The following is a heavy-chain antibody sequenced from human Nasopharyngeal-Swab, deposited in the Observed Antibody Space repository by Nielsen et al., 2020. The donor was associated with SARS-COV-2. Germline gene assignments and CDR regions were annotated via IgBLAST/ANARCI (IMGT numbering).Heavy chain of an antibody. J-gene: IGHJ4*02. CDR2: IYYSGST. CDR3: ARDLSHAYGDPETYYFFDY. Sequence: WIRQPPGKGLEWIGSIYYSGSTYYNPSLKSRVTISEDTSKNQFSLKLSSVTAADTAVYYCARDLSHAYGDPETYYFFDYWGQGTLVTVSS. D-gene: IGHD4-17*01. V-gene: IGHV4-39*02.